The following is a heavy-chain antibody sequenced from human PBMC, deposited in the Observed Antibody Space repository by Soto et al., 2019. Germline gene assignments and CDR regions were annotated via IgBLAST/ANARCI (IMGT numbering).Heavy chain of an antibody. CDR1: GFAFSTYA. V-gene: IGHV3-23*01. CDR3: AADTGDIEVVPATT. D-gene: IGHD2-15*01. J-gene: IGHJ4*02. CDR2: ISGSGGSS. Sequence: GGSLRLSCAAAGFAFSTYAMTWVRQAPGKGLEWVSVISGSGGSSYYAASVKGRFTISRDNSKNTLFLQMNGLRAEDTAVYYCAADTGDIEVVPATTWGQGTLVTVSS.